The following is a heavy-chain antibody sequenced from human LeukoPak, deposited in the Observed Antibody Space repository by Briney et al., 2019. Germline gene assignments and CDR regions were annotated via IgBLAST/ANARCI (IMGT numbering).Heavy chain of an antibody. Sequence: GGSLRVSCSASGFRFSGSWMTWVRQAPGKGPEWVANIKPDGSDTYYVDSMKDRFTISRDNAKNSLYLQINGLRAEDTAVYYCARHLDWSFDYWGQGTLVTVSS. D-gene: IGHD3/OR15-3a*01. V-gene: IGHV3-7*01. CDR3: ARHLDWSFDY. CDR2: IKPDGSDT. J-gene: IGHJ4*02. CDR1: GFRFSGSW.